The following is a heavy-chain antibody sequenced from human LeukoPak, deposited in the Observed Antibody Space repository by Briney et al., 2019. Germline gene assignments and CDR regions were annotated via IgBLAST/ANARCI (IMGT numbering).Heavy chain of an antibody. Sequence: GGSLRLSCAASGFTFSSCSMNWVRQAPGKGLEWVSSISSSSSYIYYADSVKGRFTISRDNAKNSLYLQMNSLRAEDTAVYYCARDAHYDILTGYYPERSYYMDVWGKGTTVTVSS. D-gene: IGHD3-9*01. CDR1: GFTFSSCS. CDR2: ISSSSSYI. V-gene: IGHV3-21*01. J-gene: IGHJ6*03. CDR3: ARDAHYDILTGYYPERSYYMDV.